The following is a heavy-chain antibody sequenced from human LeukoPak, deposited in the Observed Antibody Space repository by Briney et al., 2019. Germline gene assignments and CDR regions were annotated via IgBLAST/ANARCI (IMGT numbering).Heavy chain of an antibody. J-gene: IGHJ4*02. CDR1: GGSISSSSYY. V-gene: IGHV4-39*01. CDR3: ARHGSYGSGSYHYLDY. CDR2: MDNSGST. D-gene: IGHD3-10*01. Sequence: PSETLSLTCTVSGGSISSSSYYWGWIRQPPGKGLEWIGAMDNSGSTYCNPSLKSRVTVSVYTSRNQFALKLSSVTAADTAVYYCARHGSYGSGSYHYLDYWGQGTQVTVSS.